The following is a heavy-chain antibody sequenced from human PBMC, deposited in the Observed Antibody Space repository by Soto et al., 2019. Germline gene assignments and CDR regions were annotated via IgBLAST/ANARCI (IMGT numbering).Heavy chain of an antibody. D-gene: IGHD3-22*01. CDR1: GGSLFGDY. J-gene: IGHJ5*02. Sequence: PSDTLSLTCTVSGGSLFGDYRTWIRQPAGGGLEWIGRINSDGNTNYSPSLKSRVTMSVDPSRKHFSLNLTSVTAADTASYYCARDYGKSGFDYFDPWGQGTQVTVSS. CDR2: INSDGNT. CDR3: ARDYGKSGFDYFDP. V-gene: IGHV4-4*07.